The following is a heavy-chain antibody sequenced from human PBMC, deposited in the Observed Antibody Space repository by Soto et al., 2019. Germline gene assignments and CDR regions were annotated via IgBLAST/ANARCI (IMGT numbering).Heavy chain of an antibody. CDR3: ARGDSTDCSNGVCSFFYNHDMDV. V-gene: IGHV1-2*04. D-gene: IGHD2-8*01. CDR2: INPKRGGT. Sequence: QVQLVQSGAEVKKPGASVKVSCKASGYSFTDYHIHWVRQAPGQGLEWLGRINPKRGGTSTPQKFQGWVTMTPDTSTSTADMELTRLTTDDTAIYYCARGDSTDCSNGVCSFFYNHDMDVCGQGNTVTVSS. CDR1: GYSFTDYH. J-gene: IGHJ6*02.